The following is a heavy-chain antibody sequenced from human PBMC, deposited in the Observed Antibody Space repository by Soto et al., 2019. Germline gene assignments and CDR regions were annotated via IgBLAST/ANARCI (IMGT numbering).Heavy chain of an antibody. Sequence: GGSLRLSCAASGFTFDDYAMHWVRQAPGKGLEWVSGISWNSGSIGYADSVKGRFTISRDNAKNSLYLQMNSLRAEDTALYYCAKDSSGYSSGLSYFAYWGQGTLVTVSS. CDR2: ISWNSGSI. V-gene: IGHV3-9*01. J-gene: IGHJ4*02. CDR3: AKDSSGYSSGLSYFAY. D-gene: IGHD6-19*01. CDR1: GFTFDDYA.